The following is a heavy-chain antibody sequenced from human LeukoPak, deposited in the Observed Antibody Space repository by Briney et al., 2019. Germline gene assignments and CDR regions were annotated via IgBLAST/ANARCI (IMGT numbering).Heavy chain of an antibody. V-gene: IGHV1-46*01. CDR2: INPSGGST. J-gene: IGHJ4*02. CDR3: ERDNFWSGYVHSPDY. D-gene: IGHD3-3*01. Sequence: ASVKVSCKASGYTFTSYYMHWVRQAPGQGLEWMGIINPSGGSTSYAQKFQGRVTMTRDTSTSTVYMELSSLRSEDTAVYYCERDNFWSGYVHSPDYWGQGTLVTVSS. CDR1: GYTFTSYY.